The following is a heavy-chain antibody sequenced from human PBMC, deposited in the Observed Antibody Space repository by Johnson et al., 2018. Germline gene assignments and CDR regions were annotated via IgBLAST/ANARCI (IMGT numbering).Heavy chain of an antibody. D-gene: IGHD2-15*01. CDR1: GFTFRTYW. Sequence: VQLVQSGGGVVQPGGSLRLSCEASGFTFRTYWMHWVRQAPGKGLVWVSRIKGDGSSINYADSVRGRFTISSDNAKNTLYLQMNSLRADDTAVYYWAGQEQEIVGGWGPDYYYDMDVWGKWTTVTVSS. CDR3: AGQEQEIVGGWGPDYYYDMDV. J-gene: IGHJ6*04. V-gene: IGHV3-74*02. CDR2: IKGDGSSI.